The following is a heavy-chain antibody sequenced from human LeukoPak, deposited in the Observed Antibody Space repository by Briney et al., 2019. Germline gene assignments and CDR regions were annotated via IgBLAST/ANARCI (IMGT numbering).Heavy chain of an antibody. Sequence: ASVTVSCTASGGTFSSYAISWVRQAPGQGLEWMGWINPNSGGTNYAQKFQGRVTMTRDTSISTAYMELSRLRSDDTAVYYCAREEDDAFDIWGQGTMVTVSS. CDR1: GGTFSSYA. V-gene: IGHV1-2*02. CDR2: INPNSGGT. CDR3: AREEDDAFDI. J-gene: IGHJ3*02.